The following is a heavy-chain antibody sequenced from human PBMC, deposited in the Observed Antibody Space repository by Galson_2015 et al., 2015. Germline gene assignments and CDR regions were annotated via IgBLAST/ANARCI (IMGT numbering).Heavy chain of an antibody. CDR2: IVGSGSSS. CDR1: GFTFSSDA. V-gene: IGHV3-23*01. CDR3: AKGPGGNYLTTYY. D-gene: IGHD1-7*01. J-gene: IGHJ4*02. Sequence: SLRLSCAASGFTFSSDAMNWVRQAPGRGLEWVSTIVGSGSSSYYADSVKGRFTISRDNSKNTLYLQMNILRAEDTAIYYCAKGPGGNYLTTYYWGQGTLVTVSS.